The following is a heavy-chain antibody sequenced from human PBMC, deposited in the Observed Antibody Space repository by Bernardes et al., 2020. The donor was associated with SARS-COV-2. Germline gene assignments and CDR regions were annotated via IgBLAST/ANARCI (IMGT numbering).Heavy chain of an antibody. CDR2: IKEDGSEK. Sequence: GGSLRLSCAASGFTFSSYWMSWVRQAPGKGLEWVANIKEDGSEKNYVDSVKGRFSISRDNAKNSLYLQMNSLRAEDTAVYYCARDVGGTDWRFGFDVWGPGTMV. CDR1: GFTFSSYW. V-gene: IGHV3-7*01. CDR3: ARDVGGTDWRFGFDV. J-gene: IGHJ3*01. D-gene: IGHD3-9*01.